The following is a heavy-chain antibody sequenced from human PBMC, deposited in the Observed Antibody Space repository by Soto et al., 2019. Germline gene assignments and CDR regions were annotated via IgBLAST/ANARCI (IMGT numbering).Heavy chain of an antibody. CDR3: ATGLRWLPTRLDY. V-gene: IGHV1-24*01. D-gene: IGHD5-12*01. CDR1: GYTLPELS. CDR2: FDPEDGET. J-gene: IGHJ4*02. Sequence: GSSVKVSCKVSGYTLPELSMHWVRQAPGKGLEGRGGFDPEDGETIYAQKFQGRVTMTEDTSTDTADMELSSLRSEDTAVYYCATGLRWLPTRLDYWGQGTLVTDSS.